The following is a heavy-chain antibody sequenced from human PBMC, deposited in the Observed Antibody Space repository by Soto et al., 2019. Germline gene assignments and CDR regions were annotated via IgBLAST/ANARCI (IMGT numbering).Heavy chain of an antibody. CDR1: GGSISSGDYY. CDR3: ARDSSMIVDGLDAFDI. Sequence: SETLSLTCTVSGGSISSGDYYWSWIRQPPGKGLEWIGYIYYSGSTYYNPSLKSRVTISVDTSKNQFSLKLSSVTAADTAVYYCARDSSMIVDGLDAFDIWGQGTMVTVSS. J-gene: IGHJ3*02. D-gene: IGHD3-22*01. CDR2: IYYSGST. V-gene: IGHV4-30-4*01.